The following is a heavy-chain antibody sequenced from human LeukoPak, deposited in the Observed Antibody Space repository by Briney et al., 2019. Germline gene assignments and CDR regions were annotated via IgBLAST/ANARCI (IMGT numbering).Heavy chain of an antibody. CDR3: ARQYFLILSLYYFDY. Sequence: SETLSLTCTVSGGSISSSSYYWGWIRQPPRKGLEWIGSIYYSGSTYYNPSLKSRVTISVDTSKNQFSLKLSSVTAADTAVYYCARQYFLILSLYYFDYWGQGTLVTVSS. D-gene: IGHD3-10*02. CDR2: IYYSGST. J-gene: IGHJ4*02. CDR1: GGSISSSSYY. V-gene: IGHV4-39*01.